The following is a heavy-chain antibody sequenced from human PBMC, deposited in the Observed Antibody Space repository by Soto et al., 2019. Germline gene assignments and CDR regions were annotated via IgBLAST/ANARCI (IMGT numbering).Heavy chain of an antibody. J-gene: IGHJ4*02. CDR2: IYHSGST. CDR3: ASRTGNRPY. D-gene: IGHD1-1*01. Sequence: QVQLQESGPGLVQPSGTLSLTCAVSGGSITTDNWWSWVRQPPGKGLQWIGEIYHSGSTNYSPSLESRVTISVDKSKNQFSLKLRSVTAADTAVYYCASRTGNRPYWGPGTLVTVSS. CDR1: GGSITTDNW. V-gene: IGHV4-4*02.